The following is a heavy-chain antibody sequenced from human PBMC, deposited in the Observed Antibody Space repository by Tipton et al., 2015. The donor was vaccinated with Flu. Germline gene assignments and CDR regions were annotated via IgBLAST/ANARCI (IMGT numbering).Heavy chain of an antibody. CDR1: GGSFSGYY. V-gene: IGHV4-34*01. D-gene: IGHD2-2*01. CDR2: INHSGST. CDR3: ARGWGGYCSSTSCRYYYYGMDV. J-gene: IGHJ6*02. Sequence: TLSLTCAVYGGSFSGYYWSWIRQPPGKGLEWIGEINHSGSTNYNPSLKSRVTISVDTSKNQFSLKLSSVTAADTAVYYCARGWGGYCSSTSCRYYYYGMDVWGQGTTVTVSS.